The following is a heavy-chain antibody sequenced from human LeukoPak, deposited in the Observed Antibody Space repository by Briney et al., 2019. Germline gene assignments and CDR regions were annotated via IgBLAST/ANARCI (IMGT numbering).Heavy chain of an antibody. J-gene: IGHJ4*02. Sequence: PSETLSLTCAVYGGSFSGYYWSWIRQPPGKGLEWIGEINHSGITNYNPSLKSRVTLSVDTSKNQFSLKLSSVTAADTAVYNCARRGVLGYCSSTSCYNSGCFDYWGQGTLVTVSS. CDR3: ARRGVLGYCSSTSCYNSGCFDY. V-gene: IGHV4-34*01. D-gene: IGHD2-2*02. CDR1: GGSFSGYY. CDR2: INHSGIT.